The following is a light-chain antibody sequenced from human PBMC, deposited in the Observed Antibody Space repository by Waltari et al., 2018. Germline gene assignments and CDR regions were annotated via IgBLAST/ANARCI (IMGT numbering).Light chain of an antibody. V-gene: IGLV3-21*02. CDR1: RIGGKT. CDR3: QVWERSNNEVI. J-gene: IGLJ2*01. Sequence: SSVLTQSPSVSVAPGQTARITCGGDRIGGKTVHWYRQRPGQAPVLAVYDDSDRPSGVPERISGSNSGNTATLPISRVAAGDEADYFCQVWERSNNEVIFGGGTKLTVL. CDR2: DDS.